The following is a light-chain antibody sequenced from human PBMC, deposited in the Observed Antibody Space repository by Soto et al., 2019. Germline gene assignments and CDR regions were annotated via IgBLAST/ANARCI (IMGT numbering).Light chain of an antibody. V-gene: IGKV1-39*01. J-gene: IGKJ3*01. Sequence: DIQMTQSPSSLSASVGDRVTVTCRSSQSIGGYLNWYQQKPGKAPKLLMHAASILQSGVPSRFSGSGSGTDYTLTISSLQPEDFATYCCQQSYSNPFTFGPGTKVDIK. CDR1: QSIGGY. CDR3: QQSYSNPFT. CDR2: AAS.